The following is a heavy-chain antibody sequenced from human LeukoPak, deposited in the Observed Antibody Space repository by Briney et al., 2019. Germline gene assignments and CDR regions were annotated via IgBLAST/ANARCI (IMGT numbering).Heavy chain of an antibody. Sequence: PSETLSLTCAVSGGSVTTTNFDWPWIRQPPGQGLEWIATISSSGKSYYNPYLMSRVTISVDTSKNQFSLDVTSVTAADTSLFYCARFKGGTGFDYWGRGILVIVS. J-gene: IGHJ4*02. CDR3: ARFKGGTGFDY. D-gene: IGHD1-26*01. CDR1: GGSVTTTNFD. V-gene: IGHV4-39*01. CDR2: ISSSGKS.